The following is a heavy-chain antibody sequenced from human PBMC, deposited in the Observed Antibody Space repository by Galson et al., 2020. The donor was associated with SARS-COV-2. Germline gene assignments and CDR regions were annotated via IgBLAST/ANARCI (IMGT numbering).Heavy chain of an antibody. D-gene: IGHD3-3*01. V-gene: IGHV3-49*03. CDR2: IRSKAYGGTT. Sequence: GESLKISCTASGFTFGDYAMSWFRQAPGKGLEWVGFIRSKAYGGTTEYAASVKGRFTISRDDSKSIAYLQMNSLKTEDTAVYYCTRARDVLRFLEWLLLGWFDPWGQGTLVTVSS. CDR3: TRARDVLRFLEWLLLGWFDP. CDR1: GFTFGDYA. J-gene: IGHJ5*02.